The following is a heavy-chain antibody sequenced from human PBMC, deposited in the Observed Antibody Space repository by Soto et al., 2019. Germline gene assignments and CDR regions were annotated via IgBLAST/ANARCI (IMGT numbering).Heavy chain of an antibody. V-gene: IGHV1-69*01. CDR1: GGIFSSYA. CDR3: ARGGSGYVWVHEF. J-gene: IGHJ4*02. CDR2: IIPVFDTV. Sequence: QEQLVQSGAEVKKSGSSVKVSCKETGGIFSSYAVSWVRQAPGQGLEWMGGIIPVFDTVYYAQKFQGRVTITADESTTTAYMELSSLRSEDTAMDYCARGGSGYVWVHEFWGQGTLVTVSS. D-gene: IGHD3-22*01.